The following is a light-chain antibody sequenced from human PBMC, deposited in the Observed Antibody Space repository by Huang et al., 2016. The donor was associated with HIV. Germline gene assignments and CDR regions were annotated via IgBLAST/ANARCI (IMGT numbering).Light chain of an antibody. J-gene: IGKJ1*01. V-gene: IGKV3-15*01. CDR2: GAS. CDR1: QSVSSN. Sequence: EIVMTQSPGTLTVSPGERATLSCRASQSVSSNLALYQQKPGQTPRLLIYGASTRATGIPARFSGSGSGTEFTLTISSMQSEDFGVYDCHQYTKWPSWTFGQGTKVEIK. CDR3: HQYTKWPSWT.